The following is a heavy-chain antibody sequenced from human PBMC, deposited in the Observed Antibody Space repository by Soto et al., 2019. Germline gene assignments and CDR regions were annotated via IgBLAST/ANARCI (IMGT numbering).Heavy chain of an antibody. CDR2: INPSNST. V-gene: IGHV1-46*03. CDR3: ATVYCSGGSCYSIDY. Sequence: ASVKVSCKACGYTFTSYYMHWVRQAPGQGLEWRGIINPSNSTTYAQKFQGRVTMTRDTSTSTVYMELSSLRSEDTAVYYCATVYCSGGSCYSIDYWGQGTLVTVSS. CDR1: GYTFTSYY. D-gene: IGHD2-15*01. J-gene: IGHJ4*02.